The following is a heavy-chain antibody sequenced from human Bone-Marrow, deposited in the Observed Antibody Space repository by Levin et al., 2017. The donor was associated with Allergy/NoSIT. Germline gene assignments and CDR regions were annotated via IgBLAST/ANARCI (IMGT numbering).Heavy chain of an antibody. Sequence: GSLRLSCTVSGASVSSDNHYWSWIRQAPGKELEWIGYIYRTKTTNYNPSLKSRVSISVDTSKNQFSLKLASVTAADTAVYYCARDRRDLYNQKFDFWGQGTLVTVSS. D-gene: IGHD5-24*01. J-gene: IGHJ4*02. CDR3: ARDRRDLYNQKFDF. V-gene: IGHV4-61*01. CDR1: GASVSSDNHY. CDR2: IYRTKTT.